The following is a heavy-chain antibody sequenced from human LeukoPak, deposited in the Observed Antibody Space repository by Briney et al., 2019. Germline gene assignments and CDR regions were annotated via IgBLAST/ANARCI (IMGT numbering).Heavy chain of an antibody. J-gene: IGHJ5*02. CDR2: INSDGSST. D-gene: IGHD3-10*01. Sequence: PGGSLRFSCAASGFTFSSYWMHRVRQAPGKGLVWVSRINSDGSSTSYADSVKGRFTISRDNAKNTLYLQMNSLTAEDTAVYYCARDVGWFGVEDWFDPWGQGTLVTVSS. V-gene: IGHV3-74*01. CDR1: GFTFSSYW. CDR3: ARDVGWFGVEDWFDP.